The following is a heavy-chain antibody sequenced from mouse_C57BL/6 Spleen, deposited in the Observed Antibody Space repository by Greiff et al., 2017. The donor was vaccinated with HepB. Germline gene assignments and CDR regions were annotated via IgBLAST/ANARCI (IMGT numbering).Heavy chain of an antibody. V-gene: IGHV1-53*01. Sequence: QVQLQQSGTELVKPGASVKLSCKASGYTFTSYWMHWVKQRPGQGLEWIGNINPSNGGTNYNEKFKSKATLTVDKSSSTAYMQLSSLTSEDSAVYYCAKSPHYYGSIYWYFDVWGTGTTVTVSS. D-gene: IGHD1-1*01. J-gene: IGHJ1*03. CDR1: GYTFTSYW. CDR3: AKSPHYYGSIYWYFDV. CDR2: INPSNGGT.